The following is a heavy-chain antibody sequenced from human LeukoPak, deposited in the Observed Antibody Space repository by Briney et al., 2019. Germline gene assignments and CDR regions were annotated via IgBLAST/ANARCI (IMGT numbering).Heavy chain of an antibody. CDR3: AKGRIQSYMAPEY. CDR1: AFTFGSFG. V-gene: IGHV3-23*01. Sequence: GSLRLSCAVSAFTFGSFGMSWVRQAPGKGLEWVSAISDTGGSTFYADSVKGRFTISRDNSKNTLYLQMNSLRAEDTAVYYCAKGRIQSYMAPEYWGQGTLVTVSS. D-gene: IGHD5-18*01. J-gene: IGHJ4*02. CDR2: ISDTGGST.